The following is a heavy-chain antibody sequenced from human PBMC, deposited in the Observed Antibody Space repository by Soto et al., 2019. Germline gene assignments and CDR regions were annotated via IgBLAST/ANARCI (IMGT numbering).Heavy chain of an antibody. J-gene: IGHJ4*02. V-gene: IGHV3-23*01. D-gene: IGHD1-20*01. CDR2: VSGSGSST. Sequence: EVQLLESGGGLVQPGGSLRLSCAASGFTFSSYTMSWVRQAPGKGLEWISAVSGSGSSTYYADSVKGRFTISRDNSKDTLYLQMTNLSAEDTAVYYCAIPPDYNWNDYWGQGTLVTVSS. CDR1: GFTFSSYT. CDR3: AIPPDYNWNDY.